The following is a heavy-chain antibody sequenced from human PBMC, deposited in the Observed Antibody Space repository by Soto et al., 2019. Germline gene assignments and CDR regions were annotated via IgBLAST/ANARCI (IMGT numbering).Heavy chain of an antibody. CDR2: MNSDGSDT. CDR3: VRRIGSSYGPFDY. D-gene: IGHD5-18*01. CDR1: GFTLSNYW. V-gene: IGHV3-74*03. J-gene: IGHJ4*02. Sequence: GGSLRLSCAASGFTLSNYWMHWVRQAPGKGLEWVSRMNSDGSDTTYAGSVRGRFTISRDNSKNTLYLQMSSLRAEDTAVYYCVRRIGSSYGPFDYWGQGTLVTVSS.